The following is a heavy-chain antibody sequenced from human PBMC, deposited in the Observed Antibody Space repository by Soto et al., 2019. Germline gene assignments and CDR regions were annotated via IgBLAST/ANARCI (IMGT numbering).Heavy chain of an antibody. Sequence: PSETLSLTCTVSGGSISSSSYYWGWIRQPPGKGLEWIGSIYYSGSTYYNPSLKSRVTISVDTSKNQFSLKLSSVTAADTAVYYCARHKTSIAAAWADHYYYSYGMDVWGQGTTVTVS. V-gene: IGHV4-39*01. CDR3: ARHKTSIAAAWADHYYYSYGMDV. CDR1: GGSISSSSYY. CDR2: IYYSGST. J-gene: IGHJ6*02. D-gene: IGHD6-13*01.